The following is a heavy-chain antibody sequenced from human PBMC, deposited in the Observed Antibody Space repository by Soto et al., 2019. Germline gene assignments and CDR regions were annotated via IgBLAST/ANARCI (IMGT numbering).Heavy chain of an antibody. Sequence: PGGSLRLSCAASGFTFSGYSMNWVRQAPGKGLEWVSSISSSSSSYIYYADSVKGRFTISRDNAKNSLYLQMNSLRAEDTAVYYCARVVAGVLKDSWGQGTLVTVSS. CDR2: ISSSSSSYI. CDR3: ARVVAGVLKDS. CDR1: GFTFSGYS. V-gene: IGHV3-21*01. D-gene: IGHD6-19*01. J-gene: IGHJ4*02.